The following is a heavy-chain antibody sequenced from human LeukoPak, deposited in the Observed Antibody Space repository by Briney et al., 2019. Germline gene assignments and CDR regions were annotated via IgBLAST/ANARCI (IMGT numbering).Heavy chain of an antibody. CDR1: GFTFDDYG. Sequence: PGGSLRLSCAASGFTFDDYGMSWVRQAPGKGLEWVSGINWNGGSTGYADSVKGRFTISRDNAKNSLYLQMNSLRAEDTALYYCARVSSGYYFLGSGRYFDYWGQGTLVTVSS. CDR3: ARVSSGYYFLGSGRYFDY. D-gene: IGHD3-22*01. J-gene: IGHJ4*02. V-gene: IGHV3-20*04. CDR2: INWNGGST.